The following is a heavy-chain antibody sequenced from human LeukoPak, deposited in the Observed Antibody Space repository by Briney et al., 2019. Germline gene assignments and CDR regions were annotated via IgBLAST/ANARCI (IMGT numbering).Heavy chain of an antibody. CDR3: ARARNDYDSNGFSFLDY. D-gene: IGHD3-22*01. CDR2: SNTDGSDT. Sequence: GGSLRLSCAGSGFTFSYYWMHWVRQAPGKGLVWVSRSNTDGSDTTYADSVKGRFTISRDNSKNTLYLQMNSLRAEDTALYYCARARNDYDSNGFSFLDYWGQGTLVTVSS. CDR1: GFTFSYYW. J-gene: IGHJ4*02. V-gene: IGHV3-74*01.